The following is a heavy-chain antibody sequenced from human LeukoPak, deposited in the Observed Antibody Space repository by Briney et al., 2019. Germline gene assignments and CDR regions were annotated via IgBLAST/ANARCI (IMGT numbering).Heavy chain of an antibody. CDR1: GGPFSGYY. CDR3: ASYVDTAMVYDY. D-gene: IGHD5-18*01. J-gene: IGHJ4*02. Sequence: PSETLSLTCAVYGGPFSGYYWSWIRQPPGKGLEWIGEINHSGSTNYNPSLKSRVTISVDTSKNQFSLKLSSVTAADTAVYYCASYVDTAMVYDYWGQGTLVTVSS. V-gene: IGHV4-34*01. CDR2: INHSGST.